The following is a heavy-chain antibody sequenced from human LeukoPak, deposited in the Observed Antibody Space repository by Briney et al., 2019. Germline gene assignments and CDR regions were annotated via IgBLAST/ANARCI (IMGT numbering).Heavy chain of an antibody. J-gene: IGHJ6*02. CDR2: ISGSGGST. D-gene: IGHD2-15*01. V-gene: IGHV3-23*01. Sequence: PGGSLRLSCAASGFTFSSYAMSWVRQAPGKGLEWVSAISGSGGSTYYADSVKGRFTISRDNSKNTLYLQMNSLRAEDTAVYYCAKRGVEVAAPYYYYGMDVWGQGTTVTVSS. CDR1: GFTFSSYA. CDR3: AKRGVEVAAPYYYYGMDV.